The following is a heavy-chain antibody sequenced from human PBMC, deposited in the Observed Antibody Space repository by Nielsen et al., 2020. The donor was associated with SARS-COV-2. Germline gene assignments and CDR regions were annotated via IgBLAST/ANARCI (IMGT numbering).Heavy chain of an antibody. D-gene: IGHD1-14*01. Sequence: SETLSLTCTVSGGSISSYYWSWIRKPPGKGLEWIGYIYYSGSTNYNPSLKSRVTISVDTSKNQFSLKLSSVTAADTAVYYCARLAIFRTMDVWGKGTTVTVSS. CDR2: IYYSGST. CDR3: ARLAIFRTMDV. CDR1: GGSISSYY. V-gene: IGHV4-59*01. J-gene: IGHJ6*03.